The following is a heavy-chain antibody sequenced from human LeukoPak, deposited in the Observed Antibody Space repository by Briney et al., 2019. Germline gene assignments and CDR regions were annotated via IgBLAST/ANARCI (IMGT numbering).Heavy chain of an antibody. Sequence: GGSLGLSCAASGFTFTDYAMGWVRQAPGQGLEWASTISASGSTTYYADSVRGRFTISRDNFKNTLSLQMSSLRAEDTAVYYCAKARTPYNSGFDYWGQGTLVAVSS. J-gene: IGHJ4*02. V-gene: IGHV3-23*01. CDR2: ISASGSTT. D-gene: IGHD6-19*01. CDR1: GFTFTDYA. CDR3: AKARTPYNSGFDY.